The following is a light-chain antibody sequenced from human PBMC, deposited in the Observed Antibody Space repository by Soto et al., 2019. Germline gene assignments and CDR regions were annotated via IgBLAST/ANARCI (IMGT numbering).Light chain of an antibody. J-gene: IGKJ2*01. V-gene: IGKV2-24*01. Sequence: DIVMTQTPLSSPVTLGQPASLCCRSSESLVHSDGNTYLSWLQQRPGQPPRVLIYKMSNRFPGVPDRFSGSGAGTNFTLRITRVEDDDVGLYYCMQATQFPYTFGQGTRLDFK. CDR3: MQATQFPYT. CDR1: ESLVHSDGNTY. CDR2: KMS.